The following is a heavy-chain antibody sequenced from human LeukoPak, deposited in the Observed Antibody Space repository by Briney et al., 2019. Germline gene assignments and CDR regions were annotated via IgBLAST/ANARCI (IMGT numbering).Heavy chain of an antibody. Sequence: GGSLRLSCAASGFTLSSYWMSWVRQAPGKGLEWVANIKQDGSEKYYVDSVKGRFTISRDNAKNSLYLQMNSLRAEDTAVYYCARGGSSFDYWGQGTLVTVSS. J-gene: IGHJ4*02. V-gene: IGHV3-7*01. CDR2: IKQDGSEK. CDR3: ARGGSSFDY. CDR1: GFTLSSYW. D-gene: IGHD3-10*01.